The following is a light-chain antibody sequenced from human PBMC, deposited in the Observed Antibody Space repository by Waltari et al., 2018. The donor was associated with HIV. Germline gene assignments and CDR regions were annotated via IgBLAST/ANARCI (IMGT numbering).Light chain of an antibody. Sequence: SYVLAQTPSVSVAPGKTATITCGGNNIGSKSVHGYQQKPSQALVVVIYYDSDRPSGLPERFSGSNSGNTATLTISRVEAGDEADYYCQVWDSSSDAYVFGTGTKVTVL. CDR2: YDS. V-gene: IGLV3-21*04. CDR3: QVWDSSSDAYV. J-gene: IGLJ1*01. CDR1: NIGSKS.